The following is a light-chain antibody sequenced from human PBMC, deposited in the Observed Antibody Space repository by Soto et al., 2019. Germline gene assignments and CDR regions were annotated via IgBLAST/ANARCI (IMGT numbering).Light chain of an antibody. CDR2: WAS. J-gene: IGKJ4*01. V-gene: IGKV4-1*01. CDR1: QSVLSSANHQNH. CDR3: QQYYTTPLT. Sequence: DIVMTQSPDSLAVSLGERATINCKSSQSVLSSANHQNHLAWYQQKPEQQPRLLIYWASTRESGVPDRFSGGGSATALSLTIASLQTEGVAVYYCQQYYTTPLTFGGGAKVEV.